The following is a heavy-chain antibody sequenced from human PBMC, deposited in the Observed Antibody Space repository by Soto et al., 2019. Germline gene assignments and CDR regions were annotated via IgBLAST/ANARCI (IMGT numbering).Heavy chain of an antibody. Sequence: QVQLVQSGAEVKKPGASVKVSCKAPRYIFTAYFMHWVRQAPGQGLEWMGWINPNNGATHYGLSFQGRVTMTRDTSISTAYMDLSSLISDDTAVYYCASHDPGARFDPWGQGTLVIVSS. CDR3: ASHDPGARFDP. CDR1: RYIFTAYF. CDR2: INPNNGAT. V-gene: IGHV1-2*02. D-gene: IGHD1-1*01. J-gene: IGHJ5*02.